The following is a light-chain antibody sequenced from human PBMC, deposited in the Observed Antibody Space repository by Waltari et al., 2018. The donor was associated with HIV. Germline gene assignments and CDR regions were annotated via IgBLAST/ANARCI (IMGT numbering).Light chain of an antibody. V-gene: IGLV3-25*03. CDR3: LSADRSGTYV. CDR1: ASPKPY. CDR2: KNT. J-gene: IGLJ1*01. Sequence: SSELTQPPSVSVSPGKTARITCSGDASPKPYTHWFQQKPGQAPVVVIHKNTERPSGIPERFSASRSGTTVTLTITGVQTDDEADYYCLSADRSGTYVFGPGTTVTVL.